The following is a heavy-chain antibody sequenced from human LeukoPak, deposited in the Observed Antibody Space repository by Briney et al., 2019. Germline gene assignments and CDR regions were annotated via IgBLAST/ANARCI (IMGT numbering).Heavy chain of an antibody. D-gene: IGHD3-22*01. V-gene: IGHV4-34*01. J-gene: IGHJ4*02. CDR1: SGSFSGYY. Sequence: SETLSLTCAVYSGSFSGYYWTWIRQPPGRGLEWIGEINHSGSTNYNPSLKSRVTISVDTSRNQFSLKLSSVTAADTAVYYCARGPATYYYDNSGYYFFDYWGQGTLVTVSS. CDR2: INHSGST. CDR3: ARGPATYYYDNSGYYFFDY.